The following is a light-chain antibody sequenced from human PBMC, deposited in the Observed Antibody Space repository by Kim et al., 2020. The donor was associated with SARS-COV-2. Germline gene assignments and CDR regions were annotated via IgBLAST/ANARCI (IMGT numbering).Light chain of an antibody. CDR3: SSYTTSSTLV. J-gene: IGLJ3*02. CDR2: GVS. V-gene: IGLV2-14*04. Sequence: GQSITISCTGSTSDIGTYDYVSWYQQHPGKAPKVMIYGVSERPSGVSNRFSASKSGNTASLTISGLQAEDEADYYCSSYTTSSTLVFGGGTQLTVL. CDR1: TSDIGTYDY.